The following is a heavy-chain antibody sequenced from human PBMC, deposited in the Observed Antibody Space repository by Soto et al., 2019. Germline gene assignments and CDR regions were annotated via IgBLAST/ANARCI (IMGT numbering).Heavy chain of an antibody. CDR3: ARGPSRSPPYYYYGMDV. CDR2: ISGSSSYI. J-gene: IGHJ6*02. CDR1: GFTFSTYS. D-gene: IGHD6-6*01. V-gene: IGHV3-21*01. Sequence: GGSLRLSCAASGFTFSTYSMKWVRQAPGKGLQWVSSISGSSSYIYYADSVKGRFTISRDNAKNSLYLQMNSLRVEDTAVYYCARGPSRSPPYYYYGMDVWGQGTTVTVSS.